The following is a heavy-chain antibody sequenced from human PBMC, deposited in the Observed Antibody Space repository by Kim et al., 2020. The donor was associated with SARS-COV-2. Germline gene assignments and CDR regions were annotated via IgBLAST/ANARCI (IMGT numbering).Heavy chain of an antibody. Sequence: SETLSLTCTVSGGSISSGSYYWSWIRQPAGKGLEWIGRIYTSGSTNYNPSLKSRVTISVDTSKNQFSLKLSTGTAADTAVYYCARAAPSSSWYKLGFDPWGQGTLVTVSS. CDR3: ARAAPSSSWYKLGFDP. J-gene: IGHJ5*02. D-gene: IGHD6-13*01. V-gene: IGHV4-61*02. CDR2: IYTSGST. CDR1: GGSISSGSYY.